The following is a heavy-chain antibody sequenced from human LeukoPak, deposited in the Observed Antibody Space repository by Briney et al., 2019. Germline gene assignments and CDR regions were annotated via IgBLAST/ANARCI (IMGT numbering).Heavy chain of an antibody. CDR2: ISYDGSNK. V-gene: IGHV3-30*18. CDR1: GFTFSSYG. D-gene: IGHD6-19*01. J-gene: IGHJ6*04. Sequence: PGRPLRLSCAASGFTFSSYGMHWVRQAPGKGLEWVAVISYDGSNKYYADSVKGRFTISRDNSKNTLYLQMNSLRAEDTAVYYCAKSGYSSGWPYYYGMDVWGKGTTVTVSS. CDR3: AKSGYSSGWPYYYGMDV.